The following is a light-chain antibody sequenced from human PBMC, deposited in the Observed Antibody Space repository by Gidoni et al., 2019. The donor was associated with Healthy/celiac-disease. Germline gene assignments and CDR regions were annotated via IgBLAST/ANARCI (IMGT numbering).Light chain of an antibody. J-gene: IGKJ3*01. CDR2: AAS. Sequence: DIQLTQSPSFLSASVGDRVTIPCRASQGISSYLAWYQQKPGKAPKLLIYAASTLQSVVPSGFSGSGSGTEFTLPISSLQPEDFATYYCQQLNSYPLFTFGPGTKVDIK. V-gene: IGKV1-9*01. CDR3: QQLNSYPLFT. CDR1: QGISSY.